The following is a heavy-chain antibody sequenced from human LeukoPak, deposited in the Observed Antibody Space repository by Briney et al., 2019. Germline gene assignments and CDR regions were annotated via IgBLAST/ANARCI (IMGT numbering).Heavy chain of an antibody. J-gene: IGHJ4*02. CDR1: GYSFTGYD. CDR2: INPNSGGT. Sequence: GASVKVSCKASGYSFTGYDMHWVRQAPGQGLEWMGCINPNSGGTNYAQKFQGRVTMTRDTSITTAYMELSSLRSDDPAVYYCARAVTAAEGPAYWGQGTRVTVSS. CDR3: ARAVTAAEGPAY. V-gene: IGHV1-2*02. D-gene: IGHD6-13*01.